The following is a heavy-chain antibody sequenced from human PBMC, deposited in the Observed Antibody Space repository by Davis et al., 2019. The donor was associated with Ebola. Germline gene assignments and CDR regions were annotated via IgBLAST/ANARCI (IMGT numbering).Heavy chain of an antibody. J-gene: IGHJ5*02. V-gene: IGHV6-1*01. D-gene: IGHD3-22*01. Sequence: HSQTLSLTCAISGDSVSSNSAAWNWIRQSPSRGLEWLGRTYYRSKWYNDYAVSVKSRITINPDTSKNQFSLKLSSVTAADTAVYYCARDNGYFPLSWFDPWGQGTLVTVSS. CDR1: GDSVSSNSAA. CDR3: ARDNGYFPLSWFDP. CDR2: TYYRSKWYN.